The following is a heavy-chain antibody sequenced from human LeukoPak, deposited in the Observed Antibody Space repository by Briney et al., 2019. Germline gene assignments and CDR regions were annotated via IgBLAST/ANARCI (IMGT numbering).Heavy chain of an antibody. Sequence: PGGSLRLSCAASGFTFSSYAMSWVRQAPGKGLEWVSAISGSGGSTYYADSVKGRFTISRDNAKNSLYLQMNSLRAEDTAVYYCARPQFWSGYSLYYGMDVWGQGTTVTVSS. J-gene: IGHJ6*02. CDR1: GFTFSSYA. CDR3: ARPQFWSGYSLYYGMDV. D-gene: IGHD3-3*01. CDR2: ISGSGGST. V-gene: IGHV3-23*01.